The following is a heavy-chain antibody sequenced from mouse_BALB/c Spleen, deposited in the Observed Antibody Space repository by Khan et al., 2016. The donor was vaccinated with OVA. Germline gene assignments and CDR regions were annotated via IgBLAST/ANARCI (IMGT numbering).Heavy chain of an antibody. D-gene: IGHD2-3*01. CDR2: ISYSGST. J-gene: IGHJ4*01. CDR1: GYSINSDYA. Sequence: EVQLQESGPGLVKPSQSLSLTCTVTGYSINSDYAWNWIRQFPGNKLEWMGYISYSGSTNYNPSPKSRISITQTPSKNQFFLQFNSVTPEDTATYYCARDGSRYNYAMDYGGQGTSVTVSS. V-gene: IGHV3-2*02. CDR3: ARDGSRYNYAMDY.